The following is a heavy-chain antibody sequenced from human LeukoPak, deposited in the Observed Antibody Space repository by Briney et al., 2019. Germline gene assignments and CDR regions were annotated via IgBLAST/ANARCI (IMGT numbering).Heavy chain of an antibody. V-gene: IGHV3-48*01. CDR2: ISSSSSTI. D-gene: IGHD4-17*01. Sequence: GGSLRLFCAASGFTFSSYSMNWVRQAPGKELEWVSYISSSSSTIYYADSVKGRFTISRDNSKNTLYLQMNSLRAEDTAVYYCAKDLSIYGDLNFDYWGQGTLVTVSS. CDR1: GFTFSSYS. J-gene: IGHJ4*02. CDR3: AKDLSIYGDLNFDY.